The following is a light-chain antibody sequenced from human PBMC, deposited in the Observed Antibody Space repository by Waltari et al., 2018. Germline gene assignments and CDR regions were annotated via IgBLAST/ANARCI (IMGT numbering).Light chain of an antibody. V-gene: IGLV4-69*01. CDR1: SGHSTNV. Sequence: QLVLTQSPSASASLGASVKLTCTLSSGHSTNVIAWLQKRPEEGPRYLMKVNSDGSHNKGDEIPDRFSGSSSGAGRYLTISSLQSEDEADYCCQTGGHGTWVFGGGTKLTVL. CDR2: VNSDGSH. J-gene: IGLJ3*02. CDR3: QTGGHGTWV.